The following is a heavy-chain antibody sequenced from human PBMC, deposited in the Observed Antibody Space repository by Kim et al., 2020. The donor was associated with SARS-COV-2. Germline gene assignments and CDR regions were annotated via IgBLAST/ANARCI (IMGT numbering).Heavy chain of an antibody. CDR2: IKQDGSET. CDR3: ARDSYGPGSYHKSMGLYGMDV. D-gene: IGHD3-10*01. J-gene: IGHJ6*02. V-gene: IGHV3-7*01. Sequence: GGSLRLSCATSGFMFSFYWMSWVRQAPGKGLEWVANIKQDGSETYYVDSVRGRFTISRDNANNLLYLQMNSLRAEETAVYYCARDSYGPGSYHKSMGLYGMDVWGQGTTVTVSS. CDR1: GFMFSFYW.